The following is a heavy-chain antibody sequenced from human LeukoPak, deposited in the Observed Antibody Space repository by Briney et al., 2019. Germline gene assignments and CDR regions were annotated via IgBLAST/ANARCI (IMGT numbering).Heavy chain of an antibody. D-gene: IGHD2-2*01. CDR1: GGSISSYY. CDR3: ARIPVYCSSTSCSLEYYFDY. CDR2: IYYSGST. Sequence: SETLSLTCTVSGGSISSYYWSWIRQPPGKGLEWIGYIYYSGSTNYNPSLKSRVTISVDTSKNQFSLKLSSVTAADTAVYYCARIPVYCSSTSCSLEYYFDYWGQGTLVTVSS. J-gene: IGHJ4*02. V-gene: IGHV4-59*01.